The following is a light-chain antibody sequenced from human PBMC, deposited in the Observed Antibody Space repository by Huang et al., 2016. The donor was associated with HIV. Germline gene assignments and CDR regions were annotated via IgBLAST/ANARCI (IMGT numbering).Light chain of an antibody. J-gene: IGKJ4*01. CDR2: DAY. CDR3: HQRSSWPLT. Sequence: EIVLTQSPATLSLSPGERATLSCRASLSVNSNLAWYQQKPGQAPRLLIYDAYNRAAGIPARFSGSGSGTDFTLTISSLEAEDFAVYYCHQRSSWPLTFGGGTRVEIK. V-gene: IGKV3-11*01. CDR1: LSVNSN.